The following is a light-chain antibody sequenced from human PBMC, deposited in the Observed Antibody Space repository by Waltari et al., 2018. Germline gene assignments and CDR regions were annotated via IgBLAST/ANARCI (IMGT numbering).Light chain of an antibody. CDR2: KAY. CDR3: QQYDSYPYT. V-gene: IGKV1-5*03. J-gene: IGKJ2*01. Sequence: DIQMTQSPSTLSASVGDRVTITCRASQNINSWLAWYQQKPGQAPKLLIYKAYTLETGVPSRFSGSGSGTEFTLAITSLQADDFASYYCQQYDSYPYTFGQGTRLEI. CDR1: QNINSW.